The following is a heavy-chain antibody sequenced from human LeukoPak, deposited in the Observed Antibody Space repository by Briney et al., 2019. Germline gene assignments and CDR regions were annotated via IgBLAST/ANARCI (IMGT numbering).Heavy chain of an antibody. D-gene: IGHD3-22*01. J-gene: IGHJ5*02. CDR2: IYYSGTT. CDR3: ARLGGTMRISFS. Sequence: SETLSLTCTVSGGSISSSGYYWGWIRQPPGKGLEWIGSIYYSGTTYYNPSLKSRITVSVDTSKNQFFLNLTSVTAADTAVYYCARLGGTMRISFSWGQGTQVTVSP. CDR1: GGSISSSGYY. V-gene: IGHV4-39*01.